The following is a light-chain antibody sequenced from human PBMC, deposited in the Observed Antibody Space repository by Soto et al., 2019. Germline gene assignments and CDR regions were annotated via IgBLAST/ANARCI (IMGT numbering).Light chain of an antibody. CDR2: EVS. Sequence: QSVLTQPPSASGSPGQSVTISCTGTSSDVGGYNYVSWYQQHPGKAPKLMIYEVSKRPSGVPDRFSGSKSGNTASLTVSGLQAEDEADYYCSSYEGSNNFVFGTGTKVT. CDR3: SSYEGSNNFV. CDR1: SSDVGGYNY. V-gene: IGLV2-8*01. J-gene: IGLJ1*01.